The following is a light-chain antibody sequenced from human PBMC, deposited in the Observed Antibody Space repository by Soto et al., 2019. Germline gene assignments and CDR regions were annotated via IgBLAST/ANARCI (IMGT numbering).Light chain of an antibody. J-gene: IGLJ1*01. CDR2: DVS. CDR3: SSYTSSSTLLDV. V-gene: IGLV2-14*01. CDR1: SSDVGGYNY. Sequence: QSALTQPASVSGSPGQSITISCTGTSSDVGGYNYVSWYQQHPGKAPKLMIYDVSNRPSGVSNRFSGTKSGNTASLTFSGLQAEDEADYYCSSYTSSSTLLDVFGTGTKVTVL.